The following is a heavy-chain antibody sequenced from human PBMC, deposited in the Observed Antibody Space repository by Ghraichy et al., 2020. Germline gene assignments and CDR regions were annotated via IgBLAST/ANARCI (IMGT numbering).Heavy chain of an antibody. CDR3: ARVQNYYDSSGYSYYFDY. Sequence: SETLSLTCAVSGGSISSGGYSWSWIRQPPGKGLEWIGYIYHSGSTYYNPSLKSRVTISVDRSKNQFSLKLSSVTAADTAVYYCARVQNYYDSSGYSYYFDYWGQGTLVTVSS. CDR1: GGSISSGGYS. V-gene: IGHV4-30-2*01. J-gene: IGHJ4*02. D-gene: IGHD3-22*01. CDR2: IYHSGST.